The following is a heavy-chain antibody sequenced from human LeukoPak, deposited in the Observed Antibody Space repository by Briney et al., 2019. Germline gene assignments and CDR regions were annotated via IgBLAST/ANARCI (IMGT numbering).Heavy chain of an antibody. CDR3: ARDSRRWSYGSGSAFDY. Sequence: GRSLRLSCAASGFTFSSYAMHWVRQAPGKGLEWVAVISYDGSNKYYADSVKGRFTISRDNSKNTLYLQMNSLRAEDTAVYYCARDSRRWSYGSGSAFDYWGQGTLVTVSS. V-gene: IGHV3-30*04. D-gene: IGHD3-10*01. J-gene: IGHJ4*02. CDR2: ISYDGSNK. CDR1: GFTFSSYA.